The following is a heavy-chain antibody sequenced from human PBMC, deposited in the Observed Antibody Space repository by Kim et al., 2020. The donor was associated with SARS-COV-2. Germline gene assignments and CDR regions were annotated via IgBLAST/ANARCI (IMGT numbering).Heavy chain of an antibody. D-gene: IGHD2-2*01. Sequence: GGSLRLSCAASGFTFSSYSMNWVRQAPGKGLEWVSSISSSSYIYYADSVKGRFTISIDNAKNSLYLQMNSLRAEDTAVYYCARVSRVVPAAMFLYYYYYYGMDVWGQGTTVTVSS. CDR1: GFTFSSYS. CDR3: ARVSRVVPAAMFLYYYYYYGMDV. CDR2: ISSSSYI. J-gene: IGHJ6*02. V-gene: IGHV3-21*01.